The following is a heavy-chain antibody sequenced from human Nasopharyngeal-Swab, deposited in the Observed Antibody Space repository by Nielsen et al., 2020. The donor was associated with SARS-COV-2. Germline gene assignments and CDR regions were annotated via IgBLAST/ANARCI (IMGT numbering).Heavy chain of an antibody. J-gene: IGHJ4*02. Sequence: SLKISCAASGFTFDDYAMHWLRQAPGKGLEWVSGISWNSGSIGYADSVNGRLTISRDNAKTSLYLQMNSLRAEDTALYYCAKDILPTAGSFDYWGQGTLVTVSS. CDR3: AKDILPTAGSFDY. V-gene: IGHV3-9*01. CDR2: ISWNSGSI. D-gene: IGHD3-10*01. CDR1: GFTFDDYA.